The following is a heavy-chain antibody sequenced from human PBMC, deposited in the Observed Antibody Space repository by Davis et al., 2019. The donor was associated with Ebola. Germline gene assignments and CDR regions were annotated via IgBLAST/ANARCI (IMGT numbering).Heavy chain of an antibody. CDR2: ISGSGGST. CDR1: GFTFSSYA. J-gene: IGHJ4*02. V-gene: IGHV3-23*01. D-gene: IGHD4-11*01. Sequence: GESLKISCAASGFTFSSYAMSWVRQAPGKGLEWVSAISGSGGSTYYADSVKGRFTISRDNSKNTLYLQMNSLRAEDTAVYYCAKDHPDYSNYGHFDYWGQGTLVTVSS. CDR3: AKDHPDYSNYGHFDY.